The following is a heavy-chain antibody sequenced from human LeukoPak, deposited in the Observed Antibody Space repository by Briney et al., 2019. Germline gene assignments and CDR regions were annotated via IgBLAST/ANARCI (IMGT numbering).Heavy chain of an antibody. Sequence: GGPLRLSCAASGFTFRSYAMHWVRPAPGKGLEYVSAISANGGSTYYADSVKGRFIISRDNSKNTLYLQMGSLRDEDMAVYYCARAGYSSSWPIRDWGQETLVIVSS. V-gene: IGHV3-64*02. CDR2: ISANGGST. J-gene: IGHJ1*01. CDR1: GFTFRSYA. D-gene: IGHD6-13*01. CDR3: ARAGYSSSWPIRD.